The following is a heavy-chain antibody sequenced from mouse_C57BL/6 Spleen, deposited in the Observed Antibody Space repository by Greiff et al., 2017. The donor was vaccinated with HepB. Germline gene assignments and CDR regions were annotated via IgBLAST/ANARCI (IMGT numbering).Heavy chain of an antibody. D-gene: IGHD2-4*01. CDR3: TYDYDPWFAY. CDR1: GYTFTDDY. V-gene: IGHV1-77*01. J-gene: IGHJ3*01. Sequence: QVQLKQSGAELVKPGASVKISCKASGYTFTDDYINWVKQRPGQGLEWIGKIGPGSDSTYYNEKFKGKATLTADKSSSTAYMQLSSLTSEDSAVYFCTYDYDPWFAYWGRGNLVTVSA. CDR2: IGPGSDST.